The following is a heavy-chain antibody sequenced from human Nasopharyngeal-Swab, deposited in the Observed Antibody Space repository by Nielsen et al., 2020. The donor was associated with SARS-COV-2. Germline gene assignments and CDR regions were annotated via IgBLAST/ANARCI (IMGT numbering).Heavy chain of an antibody. CDR1: KFSFSSHA. Sequence: GGTLRPSCAASKFSFSSHAMHWVRQAPGKGLGWVAVIAYDGSNKYYVDSVRGRFTISRDNSKNTLYLQMNSLRAEDTAVYYCVRGYGGNSEVDAFDIWGQGTMVTVSS. CDR3: VRGYGGNSEVDAFDI. D-gene: IGHD4-23*01. J-gene: IGHJ3*02. CDR2: IAYDGSNK. V-gene: IGHV3-30*04.